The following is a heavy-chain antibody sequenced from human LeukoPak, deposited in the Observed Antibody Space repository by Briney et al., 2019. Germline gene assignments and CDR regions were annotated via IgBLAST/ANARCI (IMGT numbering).Heavy chain of an antibody. CDR3: AWSLEYSSGWYSSDY. CDR1: GGTFSSYA. V-gene: IGHV1-69*13. Sequence: SVKVSCKASGGTFSSYAISWVRQAPGQGLEWMGGIIPIFGTANHAQKFQGRVTITADESTSTAYMELSSLRSEDTAVYYCAWSLEYSSGWYSSDYWGQGTLVTVSS. D-gene: IGHD6-19*01. CDR2: IIPIFGTA. J-gene: IGHJ4*02.